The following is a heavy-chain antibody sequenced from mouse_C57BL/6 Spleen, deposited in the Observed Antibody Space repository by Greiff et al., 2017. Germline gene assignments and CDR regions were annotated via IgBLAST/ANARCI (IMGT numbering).Heavy chain of an antibody. CDR2: IYPGSGST. CDR1: GYTFTSYW. J-gene: IGHJ4*01. CDR3: ARWIYYDYDDYAMDY. V-gene: IGHV1-55*01. D-gene: IGHD2-4*01. Sequence: QVQLKQPGAELVKPGASVKMSCKASGYTFTSYWITWVKQRPGQGLEWIGDIYPGSGSTNYNEKFKSKATLTVDTSSSTAYMQLSSLTSEDSAVYYCARWIYYDYDDYAMDYWGQGTSVTVSS.